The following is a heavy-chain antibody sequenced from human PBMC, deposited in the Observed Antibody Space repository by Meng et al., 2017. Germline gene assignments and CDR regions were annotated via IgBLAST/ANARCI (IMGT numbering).Heavy chain of an antibody. CDR3: ARSKDYDILTGYYVGGKVDY. CDR2: ISSSSSYI. V-gene: IGHV3-21*01. J-gene: IGHJ4*02. D-gene: IGHD3-9*01. Sequence: GESLKISCAASGFTFSSYSMNWVRQAPGKGLEWVSSISSSSSYIYYADSVKGRFTISRDNAKNSLYLQMNSLRAEDRAVYYCARSKDYDILTGYYVGGKVDYWGQGALVTVSS. CDR1: GFTFSSYS.